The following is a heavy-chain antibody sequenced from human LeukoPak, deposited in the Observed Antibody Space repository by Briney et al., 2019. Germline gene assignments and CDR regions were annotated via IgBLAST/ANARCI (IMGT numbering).Heavy chain of an antibody. CDR1: GGSISSNNYY. Sequence: PSETLSLTCTVSGGSISSNNYYWGWMRQPPGKGLEWVGNIYYSGTTYYNPSLKSRVTISADTSKNQFSLKLSSVTAADTAVYYCARNREQWVVRDFDYWGQGTLVTVSS. CDR2: IYYSGTT. J-gene: IGHJ4*02. CDR3: ARNREQWVVRDFDY. D-gene: IGHD6-19*01. V-gene: IGHV4-39*01.